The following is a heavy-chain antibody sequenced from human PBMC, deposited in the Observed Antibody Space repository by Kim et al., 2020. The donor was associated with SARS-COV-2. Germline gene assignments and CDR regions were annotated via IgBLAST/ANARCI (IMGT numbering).Heavy chain of an antibody. CDR1: GYTFIGYY. CDR2: INPNSGGT. Sequence: ASVKVSCQATGYTFIGYYMHWVRQAPGQGLEWMGWINPNSGGTNYAQKFQGGVTMTRDTPISTAYMELSRRRSDDTAVYYCAREGEVVPAAMREGYYYYYDGRDVWGQGTTVTVSS. J-gene: IGHJ6*02. D-gene: IGHD2-2*01. V-gene: IGHV1-2*02. CDR3: AREGEVVPAAMREGYYYYYDGRDV.